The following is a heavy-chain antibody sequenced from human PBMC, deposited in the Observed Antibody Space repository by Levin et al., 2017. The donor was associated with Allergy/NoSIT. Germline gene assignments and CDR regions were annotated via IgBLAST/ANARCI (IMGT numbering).Heavy chain of an antibody. CDR2: IYWDNDK. CDR3: GRSRWGGDCRRTYNYYEAEV. Sequence: ESGPTLVKPTQTLTLTCTFSGFSMRTTGVGVGWIRQPPGKALEWLALIYWDNDKRYSPSLRSRLTITKDTSNNQVVLTMTNMDPVDTGTYYWGRSRWGGDCRRTYNYYEAEVWGQGTTVIVSS. CDR1: GFSMRTTGVG. D-gene: IGHD2-21*02. V-gene: IGHV2-5*02. J-gene: IGHJ6*02.